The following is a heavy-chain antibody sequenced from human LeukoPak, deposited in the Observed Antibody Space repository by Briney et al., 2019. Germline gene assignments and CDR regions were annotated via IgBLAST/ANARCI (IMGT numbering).Heavy chain of an antibody. Sequence: EASVTVSCKASGYTFTSYGISWVRQAPGQGLEWMGWISAYNGYTNYAQRLQGRVTITTDTSTSTAYMELRSLRSDDTAVYYCARAGWYELPRYAIDIWGQGTMVTVSS. CDR2: ISAYNGYT. CDR1: GYTFTSYG. V-gene: IGHV1-18*01. CDR3: ARAGWYELPRYAIDI. D-gene: IGHD6-19*01. J-gene: IGHJ3*02.